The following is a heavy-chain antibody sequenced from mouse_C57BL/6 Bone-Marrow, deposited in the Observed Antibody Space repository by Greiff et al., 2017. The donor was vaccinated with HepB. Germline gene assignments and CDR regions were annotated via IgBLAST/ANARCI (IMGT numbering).Heavy chain of an antibody. V-gene: IGHV5-9-1*02. D-gene: IGHD1-1*01. J-gene: IGHJ4*01. CDR2: ISSGGDYI. CDR1: GFTFSSYA. Sequence: EVKLVESGEGLVKPGGSLKLSCAASGFTFSSYAMSWVRQTPEKRLEWVAYISSGGDYIYYADTVKGRFTISRDNARNTLYLQMSSLKSEDTAMYYCTSSYYYGSSYAMDYWGQGTSVTVSS. CDR3: TSSYYYGSSYAMDY.